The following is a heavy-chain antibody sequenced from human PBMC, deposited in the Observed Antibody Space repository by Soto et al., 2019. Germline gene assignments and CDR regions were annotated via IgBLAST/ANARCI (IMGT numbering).Heavy chain of an antibody. D-gene: IGHD1-26*01. CDR1: GGSISSYY. CDR3: ARVSVGATGYFDY. J-gene: IGHJ4*02. CDR2: IYYSGST. Sequence: SETLPLTFNVSGGSISSYYWSWIRQPPGKGLEWIGYIYYSGSTNYNPSLKSRVTISVDTSKNQSSLKLSSVNAADTAVYYCARVSVGATGYFDYWGQGTLVTVPQ. V-gene: IGHV4-59*01.